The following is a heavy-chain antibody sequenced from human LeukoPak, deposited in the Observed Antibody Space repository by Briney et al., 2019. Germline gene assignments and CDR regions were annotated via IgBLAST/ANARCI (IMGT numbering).Heavy chain of an antibody. Sequence: SETLSLTCTVSGGSISSYYWGWIRQPPGKGLEWIGSIYYSGSTYYNPSLKSRVTISVDTSKNQFSLKLSSVTAADTAVYYCARLLFGDNAFDIWGQGTMVTVSS. D-gene: IGHD3-10*01. CDR2: IYYSGST. CDR3: ARLLFGDNAFDI. V-gene: IGHV4-39*01. CDR1: GGSISSYY. J-gene: IGHJ3*02.